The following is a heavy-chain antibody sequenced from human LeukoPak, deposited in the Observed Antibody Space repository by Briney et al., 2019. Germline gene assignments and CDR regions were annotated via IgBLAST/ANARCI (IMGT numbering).Heavy chain of an antibody. D-gene: IGHD1-26*01. Sequence: ASVKVSCKASGYTFTSYDINWVRQATGQGLEWMGWMNPNSGNTGYAQKFQGRVTMTRNTSISTAYMELSSLRSEDTAVYYCARESGRIVGATRGRGYYYYYMDVWGKGTTVTISS. CDR2: MNPNSGNT. CDR1: GYTFTSYD. J-gene: IGHJ6*03. V-gene: IGHV1-8*01. CDR3: ARESGRIVGATRGRGYYYYYMDV.